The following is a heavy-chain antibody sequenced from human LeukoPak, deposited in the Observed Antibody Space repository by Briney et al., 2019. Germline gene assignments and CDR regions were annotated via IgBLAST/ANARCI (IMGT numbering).Heavy chain of an antibody. J-gene: IGHJ5*02. Sequence: SETLSLTCAVSGGSISSGGYYWSWIRQPPGKGLEWIGEINHSGSTNYNPSLKSRVTISADTSKNQFSLKLSSVTAADTAVYYCARGGPGTYYDFWSGYYRNWFDPWGQGTLVTVSS. D-gene: IGHD3-3*01. CDR1: GGSISSGGYY. CDR2: INHSGST. V-gene: IGHV4-34*01. CDR3: ARGGPGTYYDFWSGYYRNWFDP.